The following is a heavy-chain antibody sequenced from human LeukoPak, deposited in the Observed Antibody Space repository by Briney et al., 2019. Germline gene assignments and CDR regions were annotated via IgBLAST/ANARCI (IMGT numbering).Heavy chain of an antibody. D-gene: IGHD5-18*01. CDR3: ARDRGYSYGYRLLLFYMDV. CDR1: GYTFTSYG. Sequence: EASVKVSCKASGYTFTSYGISWVRQAPGQGLEWMGWISAYNGNTNYAQKLQGRVTMTTDTSTSTAYMELRSLRSDDTAVYYCARDRGYSYGYRLLLFYMDVWGKGTTVTVSS. V-gene: IGHV1-18*01. CDR2: ISAYNGNT. J-gene: IGHJ6*03.